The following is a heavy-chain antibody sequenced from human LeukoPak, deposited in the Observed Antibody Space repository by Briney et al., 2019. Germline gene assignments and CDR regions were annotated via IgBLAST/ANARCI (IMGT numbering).Heavy chain of an antibody. Sequence: GGSLRLSCAASGFTFSSYSMNWVRQAPGKGLEWVSSISSSSSYIYYADSVKGRFTISRDNAKDSLYLQMNSLRAEDTAVYYCARGAHIVVVPAAIWYYYYGMDVWGQGTTVTVSS. CDR3: ARGAHIVVVPAAIWYYYYGMDV. CDR2: ISSSSSYI. V-gene: IGHV3-21*01. J-gene: IGHJ6*02. CDR1: GFTFSSYS. D-gene: IGHD2-2*01.